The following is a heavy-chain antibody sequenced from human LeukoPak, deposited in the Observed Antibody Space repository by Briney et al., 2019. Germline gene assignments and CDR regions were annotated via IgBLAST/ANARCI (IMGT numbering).Heavy chain of an antibody. J-gene: IGHJ4*02. V-gene: IGHV4-59*08. D-gene: IGHD2/OR15-2a*01. CDR2: IYYSGST. CDR1: GGSISSYY. CDR3: ARKGGYFDY. Sequence: KPSETLSLTCTVSGGSISSYYWSWIRQPPGKGLEWIGYIYYSGSTNYNPSLKSRVTISVDTSKNQFSLKLSSVTAADTAVYYCARKGGYFDYWGQGTLVTVSS.